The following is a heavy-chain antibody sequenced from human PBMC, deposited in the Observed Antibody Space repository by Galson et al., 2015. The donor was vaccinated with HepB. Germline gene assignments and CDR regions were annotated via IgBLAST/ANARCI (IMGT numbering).Heavy chain of an antibody. D-gene: IGHD2-2*01. Sequence: SLRLSCAASGFTFSSYWMHWVRQAPGKGLVWVSRINSDGSSTSYADSVKGRFTISRDNAKNTLYLQMNSLRAEDTAVYYCARDLRSSTSAYYYGMDVWGQGTTVTVSS. CDR2: INSDGSST. CDR3: ARDLRSSTSAYYYGMDV. J-gene: IGHJ6*02. CDR1: GFTFSSYW. V-gene: IGHV3-74*01.